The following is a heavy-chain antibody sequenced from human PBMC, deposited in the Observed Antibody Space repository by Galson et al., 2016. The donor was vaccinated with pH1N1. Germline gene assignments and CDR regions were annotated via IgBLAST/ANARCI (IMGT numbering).Heavy chain of an antibody. CDR1: GYTFTDYY. CDR3: ARDSSLWSAEWELFDY. V-gene: IGHV1-2*02. D-gene: IGHD1-26*01. Sequence: SVKVSCKASGYTFTDYYIHWVRQAPGKGLEWMGWINPNSDVTKYAQKFQDRVTMTRDTSINTAYMELSGLTSDDTAVYYCARDSSLWSAEWELFDYWGQGTLVTVSS. CDR2: INPNSDVT. J-gene: IGHJ4*02.